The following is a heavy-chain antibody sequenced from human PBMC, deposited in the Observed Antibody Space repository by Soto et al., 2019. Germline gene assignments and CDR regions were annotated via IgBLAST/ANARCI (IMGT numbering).Heavy chain of an antibody. Sequence: QVQLQESGPGLVKPSETLSLTCTVSGGSISSYYWSWIRQPAGKGLEWIGRIYTSGSTNYNPSLKSRVTMSVDTSKNQFSLKLSSVTAADTAVYYCARVPYSSSWYYFDYWGQGTLVTVSS. CDR3: ARVPYSSSWYYFDY. V-gene: IGHV4-4*07. D-gene: IGHD6-13*01. CDR2: IYTSGST. J-gene: IGHJ4*02. CDR1: GGSISSYY.